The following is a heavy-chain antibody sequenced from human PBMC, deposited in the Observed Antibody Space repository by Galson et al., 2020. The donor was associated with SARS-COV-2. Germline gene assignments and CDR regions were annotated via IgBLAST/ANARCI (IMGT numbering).Heavy chain of an antibody. CDR1: GFSFPNYW. V-gene: IGHV5-51*01. CDR2: IYPDDSDT. CDR3: ARRPVEATTWYDS. J-gene: IGHJ5*01. D-gene: IGHD1-1*01. Sequence: KIGESLKISCQGYGFSFPNYWIAWVRQMPGNGLELKGYIYPDDSDTRYSPSFQGQVTITADKSINTAYLQWSALKASDTAMFYCARRPVEATTWYDSWGQGTLVTVSS.